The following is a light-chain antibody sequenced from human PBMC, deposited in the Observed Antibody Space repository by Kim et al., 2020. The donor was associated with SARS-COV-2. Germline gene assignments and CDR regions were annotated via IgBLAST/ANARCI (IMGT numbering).Light chain of an antibody. V-gene: IGKV1-5*01. CDR1: QTISRC. Sequence: DIQIFQSPSTLSASVGDRVTITCRASQTISRCLAWYQHQPVKAPKLLIYDASNLESGVPARFSGSGSETEFTLTISSLQPDDFATYFGQEYNSPATIGQGTKLEI. J-gene: IGKJ2*01. CDR3: QEYNSPAT. CDR2: DAS.